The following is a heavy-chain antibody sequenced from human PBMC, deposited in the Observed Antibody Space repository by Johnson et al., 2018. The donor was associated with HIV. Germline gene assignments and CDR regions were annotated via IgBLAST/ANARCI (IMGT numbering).Heavy chain of an antibody. J-gene: IGHJ3*02. CDR1: GFAVSNNY. CDR3: ASSSPYSGSYGDAFDI. CDR2: IYSSGSA. Sequence: VQLVETGGGLIQPGGSLRLSCAVSGFAVSNNYMSWVRQAPGQGLEWVSVIYSSGSAYNADSMKGRFTISRDKSKNTLYRQMNSLRVEDTAVYYCASSSPYSGSYGDAFDIWGQGTLVTVSS. D-gene: IGHD1-26*01. V-gene: IGHV3-53*02.